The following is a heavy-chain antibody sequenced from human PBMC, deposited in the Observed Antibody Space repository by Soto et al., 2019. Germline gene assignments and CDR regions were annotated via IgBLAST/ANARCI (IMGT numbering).Heavy chain of an antibody. J-gene: IGHJ5*02. CDR3: ARDHALRSSSSGADSWFDP. Sequence: SETLSLTCAVSGGSISSSNWWSWVRQPPGKGLEWIGEIYHSGSTNYNPSLKSRVTISVDKSKNQFSLKLSSVTAADTAVYYCARDHALRSSSSGADSWFDPWGQGTRVTVSS. V-gene: IGHV4-4*02. CDR2: IYHSGST. CDR1: GGSISSSNW. D-gene: IGHD6-6*01.